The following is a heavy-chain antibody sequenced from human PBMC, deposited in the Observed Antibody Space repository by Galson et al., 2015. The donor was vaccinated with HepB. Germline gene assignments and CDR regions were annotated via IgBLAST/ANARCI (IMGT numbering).Heavy chain of an antibody. D-gene: IGHD3-10*01. CDR2: INWNGGST. CDR1: GFTFDDYG. J-gene: IGHJ6*02. CDR3: ARELWFGELLYYYYYGMDV. V-gene: IGHV3-20*01. Sequence: SLRLSCAASGFTFDDYGMSWVRHAPGKGLEWVSGINWNGGSTGYADSVKGRFTISRDNAKNSLYLQMNSLRAEDTALYHCARELWFGELLYYYYYGMDVWGQGTTVTVSS.